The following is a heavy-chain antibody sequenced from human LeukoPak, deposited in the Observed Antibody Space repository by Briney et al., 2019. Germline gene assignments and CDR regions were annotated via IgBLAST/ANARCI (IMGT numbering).Heavy chain of an antibody. J-gene: IGHJ4*02. V-gene: IGHV4-34*01. CDR3: ARRQRWGYYFDY. D-gene: IGHD7-27*01. Sequence: SETLSLTCTVSGGSISSYYWSWIRQPPGKGLEWIGEINHSGSTNYNPSLKSRVTISVDTSKNQFSLKLSSVTAADTAVYYCARRQRWGYYFDYWGQGTLVTVSS. CDR1: GGSISSYY. CDR2: INHSGST.